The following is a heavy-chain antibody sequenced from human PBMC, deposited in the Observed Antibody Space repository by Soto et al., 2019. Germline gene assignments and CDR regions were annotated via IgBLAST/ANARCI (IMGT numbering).Heavy chain of an antibody. CDR1: GYTFTGNY. V-gene: IGHV1-2*02. Sequence: QVQLVQSGAEVKKPGASVKVSCKASGYTFTGNYMHWVRQAPGQGLEWMGWINPNSGGTNYAQKFQGRVTVTRDTSISTAYMELSRLRSDEPAVYYCARDGDSSSPFEIWGQGTMVSVSS. CDR3: ARDGDSSSPFEI. J-gene: IGHJ3*02. D-gene: IGHD6-6*01. CDR2: INPNSGGT.